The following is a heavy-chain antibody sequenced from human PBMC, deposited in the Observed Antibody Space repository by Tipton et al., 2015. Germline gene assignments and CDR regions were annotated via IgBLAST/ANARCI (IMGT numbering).Heavy chain of an antibody. CDR3: ARIDSGPYYFDY. Sequence: TLSLTCSVSGSSIRSGGHYWSWIRQHPGKGLEWIGHIYQSGTTYYNPSLMSRIAISLDTSKNQFSLKLNSVTAADTAVYYCARIDSGPYYFDYWGQGTLVTVSS. CDR2: IYQSGTT. V-gene: IGHV4-31*03. CDR1: GSSIRSGGHY. D-gene: IGHD3-22*01. J-gene: IGHJ4*02.